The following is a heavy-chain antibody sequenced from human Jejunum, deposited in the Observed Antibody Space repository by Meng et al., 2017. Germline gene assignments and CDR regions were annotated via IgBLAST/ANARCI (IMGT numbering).Heavy chain of an antibody. CDR3: VRDNYGPDY. V-gene: IGHV3-74*01. CDR1: GFTFSYFW. CDR2: LHGDGSGP. J-gene: IGHJ4*02. D-gene: IGHD3-10*01. Sequence: EVQLVESGGGLVQPGGSLRLSCAASGFTFSYFWMHWVRQAPGKGLVWVSRLHGDGSGPIYADSVKGRFTISRDNAKNTLDLQMNSLRLDDTAVYYCVRDNYGPDYWGQGTLVTVSS.